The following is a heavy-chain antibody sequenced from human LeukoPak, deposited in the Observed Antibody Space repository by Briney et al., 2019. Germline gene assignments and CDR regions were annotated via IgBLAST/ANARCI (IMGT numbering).Heavy chain of an antibody. J-gene: IGHJ4*02. CDR3: ARVKGREGSTVIIDY. CDR1: GGSFSGYY. CDR2: INHSGST. V-gene: IGHV4-34*01. Sequence: PSETLSLTCAVYGGSFSGYYWSWIRQPPGKGLEWIGEINHSGSTNYNPSLKSRVTISVDTSKKQFSLKLSSVTAADTAVYYCARVKGREGSTVIIDYWGQGTLVTVSS. D-gene: IGHD3-10*01.